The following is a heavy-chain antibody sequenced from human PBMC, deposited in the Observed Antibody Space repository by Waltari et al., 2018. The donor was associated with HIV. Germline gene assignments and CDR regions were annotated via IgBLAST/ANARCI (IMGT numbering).Heavy chain of an antibody. CDR1: GFNFRSYV. Sequence: EVQLLESGGGLVQPGGSLRVFCAASGFNFRSYVMSWVRQARGKGLEWVSDISDSGGSAYYADSVRGRFTISRDNSKNTLYLQMNSLRAEDTAVYYCANGGARWSFDYWGQGTLVTVSS. V-gene: IGHV3-23*01. CDR2: ISDSGGSA. D-gene: IGHD2-15*01. CDR3: ANGGARWSFDY. J-gene: IGHJ4*02.